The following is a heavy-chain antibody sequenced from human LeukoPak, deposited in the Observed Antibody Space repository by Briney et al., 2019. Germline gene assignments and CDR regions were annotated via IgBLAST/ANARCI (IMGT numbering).Heavy chain of an antibody. Sequence: SQTLSLTCTVSGGSISSGDYYWRWIRQPPGKGLEWIGYIYYSGSTYYNPSLKSRVTISVDTSKNQFSLKLSSVTAVDTAVYYCARDPSDYYDGSGYHPSNWGQGTLVTVSS. J-gene: IGHJ4*02. V-gene: IGHV4-30-4*08. CDR3: ARDPSDYYDGSGYHPSN. CDR1: GGSISSGDYY. D-gene: IGHD3-22*01. CDR2: IYYSGST.